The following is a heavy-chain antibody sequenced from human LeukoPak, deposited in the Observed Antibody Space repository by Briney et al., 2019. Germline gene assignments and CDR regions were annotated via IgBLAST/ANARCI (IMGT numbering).Heavy chain of an antibody. CDR1: GFTLNSAW. V-gene: IGHV3-15*01. CDR3: TTAPVAGHTFDV. Sequence: GGSLRPSCTASGFTLNSAWMSWVRQAPGKGLEWVGRFKSINDGGTADYAAPVRGRFTISRDDSKNTLYLQLNSLTTEDTAVYYCTTAPVAGHTFDVWGQGTMVTVSS. CDR2: FKSINDGGTA. J-gene: IGHJ3*01. D-gene: IGHD2-21*01.